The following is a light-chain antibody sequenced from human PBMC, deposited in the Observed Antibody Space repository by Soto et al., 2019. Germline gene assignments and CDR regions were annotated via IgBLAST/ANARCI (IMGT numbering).Light chain of an antibody. CDR2: GAS. V-gene: IGKV3-15*01. CDR1: QGISRN. J-gene: IGKJ5*01. Sequence: EIVMTQSPATLSVSPGERATLSCRASQGISRNLAWYQQKPVQAPRLLILGASTRATGIPARFSGSGSGTEFTLTISSLQSEDFAVYYCKQYNTWPPFTFGQGTRLEIK. CDR3: KQYNTWPPFT.